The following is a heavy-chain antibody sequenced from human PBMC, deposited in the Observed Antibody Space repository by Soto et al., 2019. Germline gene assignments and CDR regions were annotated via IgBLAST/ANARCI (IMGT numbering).Heavy chain of an antibody. V-gene: IGHV1-69*02. CDR2: IIPILGIA. J-gene: IGHJ5*02. CDR1: GGTFSSYT. Sequence: QVQLVQSGAEVKKPGSSVKVSCKASGGTFSSYTISWVRQAPGQGLEWMGRIIPILGIANYAQKFQGRVTITADKSTSTAYMELSSLRSEDTAVYYCARVGDYGSGSYYNGGWFDPWGQGTLVTVSS. D-gene: IGHD3-10*01. CDR3: ARVGDYGSGSYYNGGWFDP.